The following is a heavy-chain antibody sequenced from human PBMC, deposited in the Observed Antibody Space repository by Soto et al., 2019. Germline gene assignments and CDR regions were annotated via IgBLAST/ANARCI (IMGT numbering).Heavy chain of an antibody. V-gene: IGHV2-70*01. J-gene: IGHJ6*02. CDR2: IDWDDDK. CDR3: ARTFYGSGSFWVMDV. Sequence: TQTLTLTCTFSGFSLSTSGMCVSWIRQPPGKALEWLALIDWDDDKYYSTSLKTRLTISKDTSKNQVVLTMTNMDPVDTATYYCARTFYGSGSFWVMDVWGQGTTVTVSS. D-gene: IGHD3-10*01. CDR1: GFSLSTSGMC.